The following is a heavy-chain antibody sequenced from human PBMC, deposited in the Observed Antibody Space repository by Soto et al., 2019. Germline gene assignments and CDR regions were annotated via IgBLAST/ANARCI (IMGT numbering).Heavy chain of an antibody. J-gene: IGHJ5*02. Sequence: QVQLVQSGAEVKKPGASVKVSCKASGYTFTNYDINWVRQATGQGLEWMGWMNPNSGNTGYAQKFQGRVTMTRNTSISTAYMELSSLRSEDTAVYYCARAPAARAPNWFDPWGQGTLVTVSS. D-gene: IGHD2-15*01. V-gene: IGHV1-8*01. CDR3: ARAPAARAPNWFDP. CDR2: MNPNSGNT. CDR1: GYTFTNYD.